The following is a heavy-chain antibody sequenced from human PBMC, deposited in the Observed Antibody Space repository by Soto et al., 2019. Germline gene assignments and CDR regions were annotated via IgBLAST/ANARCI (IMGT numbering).Heavy chain of an antibody. J-gene: IGHJ6*02. Sequence: PGGSLRLSCAASGFTFSSYGMHWVRQAPGKGLEWVAVISYDGSNKYYADSVKGRFTISRDNSKNTLYLQMNSLRAEDTAVYYCAKDLGYSSGPTYYYYYGMDVWGQGTTVTVSS. V-gene: IGHV3-30*18. CDR2: ISYDGSNK. CDR3: AKDLGYSSGPTYYYYYGMDV. D-gene: IGHD6-19*01. CDR1: GFTFSSYG.